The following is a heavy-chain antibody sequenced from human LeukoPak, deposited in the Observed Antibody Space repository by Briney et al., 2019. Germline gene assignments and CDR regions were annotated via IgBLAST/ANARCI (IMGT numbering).Heavy chain of an antibody. J-gene: IGHJ5*02. CDR3: AKDPWYNHYYDSSGYSDWFDP. CDR1: GFTFSSYG. Sequence: PGGSLRLSCAASGFTFSSYGMSWVRQAPGKGLEWVSAISGSGGSTYYADSVKGRFTISRDNSKNTLYLQMNSLRAEDTAVYYCAKDPWYNHYYDSSGYSDWFDPWGQGTLVTVSS. D-gene: IGHD3-22*01. CDR2: ISGSGGST. V-gene: IGHV3-23*01.